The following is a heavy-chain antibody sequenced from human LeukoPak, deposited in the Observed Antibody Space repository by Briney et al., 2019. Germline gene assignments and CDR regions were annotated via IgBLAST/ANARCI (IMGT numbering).Heavy chain of an antibody. CDR3: ARDLYCSGGSCRPDNNWFDP. Sequence: SETLSLTCTVSGGSISSYYWSWIRQPAGKGLEWIGRIYTSRSTNYNPSLKSRVTMSVDTSKNQFSLKLSSVTAADTAVYYCARDLYCSGGSCRPDNNWFDPWGQGTLVTVSS. CDR1: GGSISSYY. V-gene: IGHV4-4*07. D-gene: IGHD2-15*01. CDR2: IYTSRST. J-gene: IGHJ5*02.